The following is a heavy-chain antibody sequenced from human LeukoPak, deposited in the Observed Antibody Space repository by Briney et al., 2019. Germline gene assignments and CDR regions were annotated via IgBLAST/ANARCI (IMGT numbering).Heavy chain of an antibody. J-gene: IGHJ6*03. CDR1: GGSISSFY. CDR3: ARVRYGSNIYYYYYMDV. D-gene: IGHD3-10*01. CDR2: IYYTGST. V-gene: IGHV4-59*01. Sequence: SETLSLTCTVAGGSISSFYWSWIRQPPGKGLEWIGYIYYTGSTDYNPSLKSRVTISVDTSKNQFSLKLTSVTAADTAVYYCARVRYGSNIYYYYYMDVWGKGTTVTVSS.